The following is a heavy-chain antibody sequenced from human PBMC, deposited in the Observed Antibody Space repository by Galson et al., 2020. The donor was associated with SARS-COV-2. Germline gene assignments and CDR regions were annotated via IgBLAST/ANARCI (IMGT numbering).Heavy chain of an antibody. Sequence: SNTYLHYAASLKGRFPISRDNSKNSLYLQMNSLRAEDTAVYYCARYSQEDWVSPRTNCFDSWGQGTLVTVSS. CDR2: SNTYL. J-gene: IGHJ5*01. V-gene: IGHV3-21*01. D-gene: IGHD3-9*01. CDR3: ARYSQEDWVSPRTNCFDS.